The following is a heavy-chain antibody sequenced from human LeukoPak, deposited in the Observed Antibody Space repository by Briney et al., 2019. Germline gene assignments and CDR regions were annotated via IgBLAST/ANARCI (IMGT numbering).Heavy chain of an antibody. CDR3: ARSSGPAGDY. CDR2: IYYSGST. J-gene: IGHJ4*02. Sequence: SETLSLTCTVAGGSISSSSYYWGWIRQPPGKGLEWIGSIYYSGSTYYNPSLKSRVTISVDTSKNQFSLKLSSVTAADTAVYYCARSSGPAGDYWGQGTLVTVSS. CDR1: GGSISSSSYY. V-gene: IGHV4-39*01. D-gene: IGHD2-2*01.